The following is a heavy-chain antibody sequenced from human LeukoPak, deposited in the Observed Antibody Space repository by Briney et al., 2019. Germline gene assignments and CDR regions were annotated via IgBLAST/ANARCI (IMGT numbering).Heavy chain of an antibody. V-gene: IGHV3-53*01. J-gene: IGHJ3*02. CDR3: ARMGGGAFDI. CDR2: IYSGGST. CDR1: GFTFSYYA. D-gene: IGHD3-16*01. Sequence: GGSLRLSCTISGFTFSYYAMSWVRQAPGKGLEWVSVIYSGGSTYYADSVKGRFTISRDNSKNTLYLHMNSLRAEDTAVYYCARMGGGAFDIWGQGTMVTVSS.